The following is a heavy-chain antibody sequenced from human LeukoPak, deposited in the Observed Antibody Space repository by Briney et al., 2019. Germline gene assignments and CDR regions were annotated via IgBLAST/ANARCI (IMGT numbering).Heavy chain of an antibody. V-gene: IGHV3-23*01. CDR1: GFTFSSYA. Sequence: GGSLRLSCAASGFTFSSYAMSWVRQAPGKVLEWVSAISGSGGSTYYADSVKGRFTISRDNSKNTLYLQMNSLRAEDTAVYYSAKDEISSGWYSDAFDIWGQGTMVTVSS. CDR2: ISGSGGST. CDR3: AKDEISSGWYSDAFDI. D-gene: IGHD6-19*01. J-gene: IGHJ3*02.